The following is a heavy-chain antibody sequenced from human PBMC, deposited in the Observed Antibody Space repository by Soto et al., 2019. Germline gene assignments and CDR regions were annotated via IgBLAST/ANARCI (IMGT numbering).Heavy chain of an antibody. CDR2: ISAYNGNT. J-gene: IGHJ6*02. CDR1: GYTFTSYG. Sequence: GASVKVSCKASGYTFTSYGISWVRQAPGQGLEWMGWISAYNGNTNYAQKLQGRVTMTTDTSTSTAYMELSSLRSEDTAVYYCARVPDYYDSSGYYYYGMDVWGQGTTVTVSS. CDR3: ARVPDYYDSSGYYYYGMDV. V-gene: IGHV1-18*04. D-gene: IGHD3-22*01.